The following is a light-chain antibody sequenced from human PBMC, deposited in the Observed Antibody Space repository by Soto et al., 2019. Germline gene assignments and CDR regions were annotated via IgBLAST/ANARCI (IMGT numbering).Light chain of an antibody. CDR2: DSS. CDR3: RQYGRTQGLA. J-gene: IGKJ4*01. Sequence: EIVLTQSPSILSSSPGEKATLSCRASQSVSGSLGWYQQKPVQAARLIIYDSSIRSTGIPARFSGSGSGTDFTLTISRLEPQDFAVNYYRQYGRTQGLAFGGGTKVDIK. V-gene: IGKV3-11*01. CDR1: QSVSGS.